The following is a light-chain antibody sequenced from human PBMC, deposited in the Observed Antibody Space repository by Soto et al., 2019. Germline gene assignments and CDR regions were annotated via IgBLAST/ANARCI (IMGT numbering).Light chain of an antibody. Sequence: EIVLTQSPGTLSLSPGESATLSCRARQSVSSSYLDWYQQKPGQAPRCLIYGASSRATGIPGRFSGSGSGTDFTLTICRREPEDCAVYNCQQYGSSPIFGGGTKVDIK. CDR1: QSVSSSY. V-gene: IGKV3-20*01. J-gene: IGKJ4*01. CDR3: QQYGSSPI. CDR2: GAS.